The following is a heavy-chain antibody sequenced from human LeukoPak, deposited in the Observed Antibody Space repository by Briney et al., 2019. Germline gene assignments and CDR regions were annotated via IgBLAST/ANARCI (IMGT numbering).Heavy chain of an antibody. Sequence: SVKVSCKDSGGTFSSYAISWVRQAPGEGMEWMGGMIPIFGRANYEQKFQGRVTITTDESTRKAYMEVSRQRSEDTAVYYCARGGRSTIFGYYYYMDFWGKGTTVTVSS. D-gene: IGHD3-3*01. J-gene: IGHJ6*03. V-gene: IGHV1-69*05. CDR3: ARGGRSTIFGYYYYMDF. CDR2: MIPIFGRA. CDR1: GGTFSSYA.